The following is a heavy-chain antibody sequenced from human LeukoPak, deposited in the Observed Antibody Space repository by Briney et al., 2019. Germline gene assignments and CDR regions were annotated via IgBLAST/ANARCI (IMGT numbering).Heavy chain of an antibody. J-gene: IGHJ6*02. CDR2: INPNSGGT. CDR1: GYTFTGYY. D-gene: IGHD1-1*01. V-gene: IGHV1-2*02. CDR3: ARGEVNDPAGCAAYYYYGMDV. Sequence: ASVKVSCKASGYTFTGYYMHWVRQAPGQGLEWMGWINPNSGGTNYAQKFQGRVTMTRDTSISTAYMELSRLRSDDTAVYYCARGEVNDPAGCAAYYYYGMDVWGQGTTVTVSS.